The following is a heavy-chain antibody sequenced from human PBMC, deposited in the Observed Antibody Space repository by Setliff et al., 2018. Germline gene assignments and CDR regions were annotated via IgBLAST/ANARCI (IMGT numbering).Heavy chain of an antibody. D-gene: IGHD1-7*01. CDR2: TIPLLPLP. J-gene: IGHJ6*03. V-gene: IGHV1-69*10. Sequence: GASVKVSCKASGGTLSTLSIAWVRQAPGQGLEWMGGTIPLLPLPNYAVKFQGRVTITADKSTSTAYMGLGSLTSEDTAVYYCARNALTGTTRKYYYYMDVWGQGTMVTVSS. CDR1: GGTLSTLS. CDR3: ARNALTGTTRKYYYYMDV.